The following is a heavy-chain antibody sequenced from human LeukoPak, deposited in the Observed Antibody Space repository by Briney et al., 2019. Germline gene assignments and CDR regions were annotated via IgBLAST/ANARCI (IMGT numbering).Heavy chain of an antibody. CDR1: GYTFTSYD. J-gene: IGHJ4*02. D-gene: IGHD5-18*01. Sequence: GALVKVSCKASGYTFTSYDINWVRQATGQGLEWMGWMNPNSGNTGYAQKFQGRVTMTRYTSISTAYMELSSLRSEDTAVYYCARVLGKGKYSYRYWGQGTLVTVSS. V-gene: IGHV1-8*01. CDR2: MNPNSGNT. CDR3: ARVLGKGKYSYRY.